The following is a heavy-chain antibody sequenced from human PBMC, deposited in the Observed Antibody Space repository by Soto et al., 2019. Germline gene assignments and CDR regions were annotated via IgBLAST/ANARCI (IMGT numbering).Heavy chain of an antibody. CDR1: GYSFTSYW. J-gene: IGHJ3*02. CDR3: ASVQWLVTGLDGFEI. D-gene: IGHD6-19*01. Sequence: GESLKISCKCSGYSFTSYWIGWVRQMPGKGLEWMGIIYPGDSDTRYSPSFQGQVTISADKAISTAYLQWSSLKASDTAMYYCASVQWLVTGLDGFEIWGQGTMVTVS. V-gene: IGHV5-51*01. CDR2: IYPGDSDT.